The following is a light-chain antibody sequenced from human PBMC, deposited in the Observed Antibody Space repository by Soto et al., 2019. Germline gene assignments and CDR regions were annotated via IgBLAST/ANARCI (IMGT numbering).Light chain of an antibody. CDR3: SSYTGIHSLVT. CDR1: NNDVGGYNY. Sequence: QSALTQPASVSGAPGQSITISCTGTNNDVGGYNYVSWYQQHPGKAPRLMIYEVINRPSGVSNRFSGSRSANTASLTISGLQAEDEADYYCSSYTGIHSLVTFGGGTKLTVL. CDR2: EVI. V-gene: IGLV2-14*01. J-gene: IGLJ2*01.